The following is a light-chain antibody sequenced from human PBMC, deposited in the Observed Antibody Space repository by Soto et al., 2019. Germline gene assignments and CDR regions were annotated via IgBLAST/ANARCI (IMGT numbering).Light chain of an antibody. V-gene: IGLV1-40*01. CDR1: SSNIGAGYD. Sequence: QSVLTQPPSVSGAPGXXXXISCTGSSSNIGAGYDVHWYQQLPGTAPKLLIYGNSNRPSGVPDRFSGSKSGTSASLAITGLQAEDEADYYCQSYDSSLSGLVFGTGTKLTVL. CDR3: QSYDSSLSGLV. CDR2: GNS. J-gene: IGLJ1*01.